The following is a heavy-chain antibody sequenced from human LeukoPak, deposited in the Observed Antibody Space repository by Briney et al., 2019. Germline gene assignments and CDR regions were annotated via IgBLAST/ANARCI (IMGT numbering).Heavy chain of an antibody. CDR1: GYIFTSFS. Sequence: ASVKVSCKASGYIFTSFSITWVRQDPGQGLEWMGWISAYNGNTNYAQKLQGRVTMTTDTSTSTAYMELRSLRSDDTAVYYCARVGAAAGTDYWGQGTLVTVSS. V-gene: IGHV1-18*01. J-gene: IGHJ4*02. D-gene: IGHD6-13*01. CDR2: ISAYNGNT. CDR3: ARVGAAAGTDY.